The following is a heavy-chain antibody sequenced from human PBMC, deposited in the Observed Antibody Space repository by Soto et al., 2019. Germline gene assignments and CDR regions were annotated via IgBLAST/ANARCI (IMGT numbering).Heavy chain of an antibody. CDR3: AKDRFIVASCCLDY. J-gene: IGHJ4*02. CDR1: GFTFDDYA. Sequence: EVQLVESGGGLVQPGRSLRLSCAASGFTFDDYAMHWFRQAPGKGLEWVSGISWNSGSIGYADSVKGRFTISRDNAKNSLYLQMNSLRAEDTALYYCAKDRFIVASCCLDYWGQGTLVTVSS. CDR2: ISWNSGSI. V-gene: IGHV3-9*01. D-gene: IGHD2-2*01.